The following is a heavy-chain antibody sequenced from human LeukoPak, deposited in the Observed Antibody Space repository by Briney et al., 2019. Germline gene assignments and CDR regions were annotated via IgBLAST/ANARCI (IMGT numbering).Heavy chain of an antibody. J-gene: IGHJ4*02. CDR3: ARVSGYYDSSGYLR. Sequence: HSGGSLRLSCAASGFTVSSNYMSWVRQAPGKGLEWVSVIYSGGSTYYADSVKGRFTISRDNSKNTLYLQMNSLRAEDTAVYYCARVSGYYDSSGYLRWGQGTLVTVSS. CDR2: IYSGGST. V-gene: IGHV3-53*01. CDR1: GFTVSSNY. D-gene: IGHD3-22*01.